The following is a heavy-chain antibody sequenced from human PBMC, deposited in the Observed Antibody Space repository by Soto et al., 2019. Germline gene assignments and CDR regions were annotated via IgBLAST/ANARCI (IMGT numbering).Heavy chain of an antibody. V-gene: IGHV4-31*03. D-gene: IGHD1-1*01. Sequence: SETLSLTCTVSGGSISSGGYYWSWIRQHPGKGLEWIGYIYYCGSTYYNPSLKSRVTISVDTSRNQFSLKLSSVTAADTAVYYCARDQGNRFMFDYWGQGTLVTVSS. CDR3: ARDQGNRFMFDY. J-gene: IGHJ4*02. CDR2: IYYCGST. CDR1: GGSISSGGYY.